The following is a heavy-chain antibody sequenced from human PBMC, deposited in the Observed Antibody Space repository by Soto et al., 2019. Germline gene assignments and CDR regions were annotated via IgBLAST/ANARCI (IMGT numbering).Heavy chain of an antibody. D-gene: IGHD5-12*01. CDR2: INPNSGAT. V-gene: IGHV1-2*02. Sequence: DSRKVSCNASGDPFTGSYMDWERQAPGQGLEWMGWINPNSGATNYAQKFQGRVTMTRDTSISTAYMELSSLKSDDTAVYYCARDLVSTITSRDYWGQGAPVTVAS. CDR3: ARDLVSTITSRDY. CDR1: GDPFTGSY. J-gene: IGHJ4*02.